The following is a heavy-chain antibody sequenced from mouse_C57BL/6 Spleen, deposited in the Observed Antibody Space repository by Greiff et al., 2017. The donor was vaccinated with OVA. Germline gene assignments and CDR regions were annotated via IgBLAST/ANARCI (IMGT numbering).Heavy chain of an antibody. CDR3: ARPTGTLYWYFDV. V-gene: IGHV1-26*01. D-gene: IGHD4-1*02. CDR2: INPNNGGT. Sequence: EVQLQQSGPELVKPGASVKISCKASGYTFTDYYMNWVKQSHGKSLEWIGDINPNNGGTSYNQKFKGKATLTVDKSSSTAYMELRSLTSEDSAVYYCARPTGTLYWYFDVWGTGPTVTVSS. J-gene: IGHJ1*03. CDR1: GYTFTDYY.